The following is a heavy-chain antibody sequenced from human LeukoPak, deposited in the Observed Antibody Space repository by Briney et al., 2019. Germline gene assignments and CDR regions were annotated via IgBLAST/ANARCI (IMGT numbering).Heavy chain of an antibody. J-gene: IGHJ2*01. V-gene: IGHV3-21*01. CDR3: ARTGYGDYVGWYFDL. Sequence: GGTLRLSCAASGFTFSYYAMSWVRQAPGKGLEWVSSISSSSSYIYYADSVKGRFTISRDNAKNSLYLQMNSLRAEDTAVYYCARTGYGDYVGWYFDLWGRGTLVTVSS. D-gene: IGHD4-17*01. CDR1: GFTFSYYA. CDR2: ISSSSSYI.